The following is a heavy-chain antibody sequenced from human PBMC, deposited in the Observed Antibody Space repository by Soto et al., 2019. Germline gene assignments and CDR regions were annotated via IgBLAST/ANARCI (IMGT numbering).Heavy chain of an antibody. CDR3: ARRRVYNWDNPAFDY. J-gene: IGHJ4*02. V-gene: IGHV2-5*01. D-gene: IGHD6-13*01. Sequence: QITLKESGPALVKPTQTLTLTCTFSGCSLSTSGVGVGWIRQPPGKAREWLGIIYWNDDKKYSPSLRSRLGITKDTFRNQVVLTMTNVDPLDTATYYCARRRVYNWDNPAFDYWGQGALVTVSS. CDR2: IYWNDDK. CDR1: GCSLSTSGVG.